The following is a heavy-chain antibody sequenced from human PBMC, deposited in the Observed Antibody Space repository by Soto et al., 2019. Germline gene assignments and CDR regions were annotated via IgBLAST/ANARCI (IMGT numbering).Heavy chain of an antibody. CDR3: ARRDTSGFLRYFDN. J-gene: IGHJ4*02. V-gene: IGHV1-69*06. D-gene: IGHD3-3*01. CDR1: GGTFSSFINYP. Sequence: SVKVSCKSSGGTFSSFINYPINWVRQAPGQGLEWMGGIVPNVGTVNYAQKFRDKVTITADKSTGTAYMELSSLRSEDTALYYCARRDTSGFLRYFDNWGQGTQVTVSS. CDR2: IVPNVGTV.